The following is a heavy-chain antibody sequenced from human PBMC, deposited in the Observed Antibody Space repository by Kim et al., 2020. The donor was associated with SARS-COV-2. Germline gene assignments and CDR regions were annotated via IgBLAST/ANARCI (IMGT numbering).Heavy chain of an antibody. Sequence: VASVKGRFTISRDNSQNTLYPQMNSLRAEDTAVYYCARPNYDFWSGYFDYWGQGTLVTVSS. J-gene: IGHJ4*02. CDR3: ARPNYDFWSGYFDY. D-gene: IGHD3-3*01. V-gene: IGHV3-30*01.